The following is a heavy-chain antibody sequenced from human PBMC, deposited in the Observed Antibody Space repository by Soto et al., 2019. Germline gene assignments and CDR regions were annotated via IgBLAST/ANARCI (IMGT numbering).Heavy chain of an antibody. Sequence: QVQLVQSGAEVKKPGSSVKVSCKASVGSFNTFAISWVRQAPGQGLEWMGGIIPVFGRVTHAQKFQGRVTITAAESTSTAYMELSRLRSDDTAMYYGADLSLGYCITTACRPDYWGQGTLVTVSS. CDR3: ADLSLGYCITTACRPDY. CDR2: IIPVFGRV. J-gene: IGHJ4*02. D-gene: IGHD2-2*01. CDR1: VGSFNTFA. V-gene: IGHV1-69*12.